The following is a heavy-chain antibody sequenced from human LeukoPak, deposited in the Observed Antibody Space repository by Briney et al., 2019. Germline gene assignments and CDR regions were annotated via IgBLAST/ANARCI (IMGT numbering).Heavy chain of an antibody. CDR2: IKEDGSEK. D-gene: IGHD2-21*01. V-gene: IGHV3-7*01. CDR1: GFTYSAYW. J-gene: IGHJ5*02. Sequence: PGGSLRLSCAASGFTYSAYWMSWVRQAPGKGLEWVANIKEDGSEKYYVDSVKGQFTISRDNAKNSLYLQMNSLRAEDTAVYYCTRATASNWFDPWGQGTLVTVSS. CDR3: TRATASNWFDP.